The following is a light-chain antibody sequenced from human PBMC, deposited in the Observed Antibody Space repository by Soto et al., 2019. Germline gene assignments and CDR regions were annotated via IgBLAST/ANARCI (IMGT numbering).Light chain of an antibody. J-gene: IGLJ1*01. CDR2: SLN. V-gene: IGLV1-44*01. CDR1: SSNIGSNT. CDR3: ASYADSNTYV. Sequence: QSVLTQPPSASGTPGQRVTISCSGSSSNIGSNTVNWYQQLPGTAPKLLIFSLNQRPSGVPDRFSGSRSGTSASLAISGLHSEDEADYYCASYADSNTYVFGSGTKVTVL.